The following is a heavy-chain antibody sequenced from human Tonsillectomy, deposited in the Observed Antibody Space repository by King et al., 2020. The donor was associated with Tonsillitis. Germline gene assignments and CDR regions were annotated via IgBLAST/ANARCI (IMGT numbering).Heavy chain of an antibody. CDR1: GFTISSYS. CDR2: ISPSGNYI. J-gene: IGHJ6*02. V-gene: IGHV3-21*01. Sequence: VQLVESGGGLVKPGGSLRLSCAASGFTISSYSMNWVRQAPGKGLEWVSSISPSGNYIYYADSLKGRFTISRDNAKNSLYLQMNSLRAEDTAVYYCASRPYDPYGMDVWGQVTTVTVSS. D-gene: IGHD3-3*01. CDR3: ASRPYDPYGMDV.